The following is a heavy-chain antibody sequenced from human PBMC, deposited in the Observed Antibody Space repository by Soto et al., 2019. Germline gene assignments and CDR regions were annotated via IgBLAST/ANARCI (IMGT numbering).Heavy chain of an antibody. CDR2: ISAYNGNT. J-gene: IGHJ4*02. CDR3: ASTDILTGYDY. CDR1: GYTFTNFG. D-gene: IGHD3-9*01. V-gene: IGHV1-18*01. Sequence: GASVKVSCKTSGYTFTNFGISWVRQAPGQGLEWMGWISAYNGNTNYAQKFQGRVDMTRDTSTSTVYMELSSLRSEDTAVYYCASTDILTGYDYWGQGTLVTVSS.